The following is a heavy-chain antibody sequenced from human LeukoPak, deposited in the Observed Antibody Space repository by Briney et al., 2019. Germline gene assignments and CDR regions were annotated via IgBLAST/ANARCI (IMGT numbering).Heavy chain of an antibody. CDR3: AKDEGFSVATMVDY. CDR1: GFTLGDYA. CDR2: IRSKHYGGAI. V-gene: IGHV3-49*03. D-gene: IGHD5-12*01. Sequence: GGSLRLSCTASGFTLGDYAMSWFRQAPGKGLEWVGFIRSKHYGGAIEYAASVRGRFTISRDDSKSIAYLQMNSLRAEDTAVYYCAKDEGFSVATMVDYWGQGTLVTVSS. J-gene: IGHJ4*02.